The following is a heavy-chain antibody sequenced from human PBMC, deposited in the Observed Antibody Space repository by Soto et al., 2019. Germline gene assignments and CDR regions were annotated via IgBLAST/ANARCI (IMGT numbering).Heavy chain of an antibody. CDR3: ARDRVVPAAYYYYYYGMDV. Sequence: PSETLSLTCTVSGGSVSSGSYYWSWIRQPPGKGLEWIGYIYYSGSTNYNPSLKSRVTISVDTSKNQFSLKLRSVTAADTAVYYCARDRVVPAAYYYYYYGMDVWGQGTTVTVSS. CDR2: IYYSGST. J-gene: IGHJ6*02. CDR1: GGSVSSGSYY. V-gene: IGHV4-61*01. D-gene: IGHD2-2*01.